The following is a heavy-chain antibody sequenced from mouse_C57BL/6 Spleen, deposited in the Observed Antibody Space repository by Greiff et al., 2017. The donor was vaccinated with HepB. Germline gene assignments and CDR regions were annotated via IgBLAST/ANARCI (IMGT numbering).Heavy chain of an antibody. D-gene: IGHD2-3*01. J-gene: IGHJ4*01. V-gene: IGHV1-15*01. CDR2: IDPETGGT. Sequence: QVQLKESGAELVRPGASVTLSCKASGYTFTDYEMHWVKQTPVHGLEWIGAIDPETGGTAYNQKFKGKAILTADKSSSTAYMELRSLTSEDSAVYYCTRRIRWYWGQGTSVTVSS. CDR1: GYTFTDYE. CDR3: TRRIRWY.